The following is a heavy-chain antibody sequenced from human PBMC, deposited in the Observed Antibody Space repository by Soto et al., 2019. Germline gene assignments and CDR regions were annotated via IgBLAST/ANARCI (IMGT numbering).Heavy chain of an antibody. CDR2: INGATGQT. CDR3: ARGSELMDQLPPLSRPVKPYGMDV. V-gene: IGHV1-3*01. Sequence: ASVKVSCKASGYTFSTYSMHWVRQAPGHSLEWMGWINGATGQTRSSQRFQDRVTITRDTSASTAYMELSGLRSEDTAVYYCARGSELMDQLPPLSRPVKPYGMDVWGQGTTVTVSS. J-gene: IGHJ6*02. D-gene: IGHD2-2*01. CDR1: GYTFSTYS.